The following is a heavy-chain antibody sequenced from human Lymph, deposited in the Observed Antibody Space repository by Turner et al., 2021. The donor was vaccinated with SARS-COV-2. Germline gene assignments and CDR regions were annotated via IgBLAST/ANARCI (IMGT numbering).Heavy chain of an antibody. CDR1: GFIVSSNY. J-gene: IGHJ6*02. D-gene: IGHD1-1*01. CDR2: IYSGGST. CDR3: ARDLQLYGMDV. V-gene: IGHV3-53*02. Sequence: EVQLVETGGGLIQPGGSLRLSCAASGFIVSSNYMNWVRQAPGKGLECVLLIYSGGSTYYADSVKGRFTISRDNSKNTLYLQMNSLRAEDTAVYYCARDLQLYGMDVWGQGTTVTVSS.